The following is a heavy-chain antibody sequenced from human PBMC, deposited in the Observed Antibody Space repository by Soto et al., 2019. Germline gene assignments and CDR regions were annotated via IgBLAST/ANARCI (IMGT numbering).Heavy chain of an antibody. CDR3: AAGEASSRNLAPYYLDF. J-gene: IGHJ4*02. CDR2: IHYSGTT. Sequence: SETLSLTCTVSGGSMRNYFWTWIRQPPGKGLEWIGYIHYSGTTSFFPSYNPSLRSRVTISEDTSKTQFSLKLLSVTTADTAVYFCAAGEASSRNLAPYYLDFWGQGTLVTVSS. CDR1: GGSMRNYF. D-gene: IGHD6-13*01. V-gene: IGHV4-59*01.